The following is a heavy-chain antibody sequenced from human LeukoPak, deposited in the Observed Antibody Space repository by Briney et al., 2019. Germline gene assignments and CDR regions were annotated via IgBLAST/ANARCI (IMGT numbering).Heavy chain of an antibody. CDR1: GYTFTGYY. Sequence: ASVKVSCKASGYTFTGYYMHWVRQAPGQGLEWMGWINPNSGGTNYAQKFQGRVTMTRDTSISTAYMELSRLRSDDTAVYYCARDNEFNDNWFDPWGQGTLVTVSS. CDR2: INPNSGGT. V-gene: IGHV1-2*02. J-gene: IGHJ5*02. CDR3: ARDNEFNDNWFDP. D-gene: IGHD2-8*01.